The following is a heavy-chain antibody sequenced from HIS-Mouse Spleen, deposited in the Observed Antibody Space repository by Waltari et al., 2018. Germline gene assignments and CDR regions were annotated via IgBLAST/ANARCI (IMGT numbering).Heavy chain of an antibody. J-gene: IGHJ5*02. D-gene: IGHD3-3*01. Sequence: CPVSGGSISSGGYYWSWIRQHPGKGLEWIGYIYYSGSTYYNPSLKSRVTISVDTSKNQFSLKLSSVNAADTAVYYCARSPYYDFWSGYSDNWFDPWGQGTLVTVSS. CDR1: GGSISSGGYY. CDR2: IYYSGST. CDR3: ARSPYYDFWSGYSDNWFDP. V-gene: IGHV4-31*02.